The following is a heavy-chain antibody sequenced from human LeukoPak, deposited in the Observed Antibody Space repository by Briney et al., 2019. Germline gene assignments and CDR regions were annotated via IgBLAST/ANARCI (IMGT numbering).Heavy chain of an antibody. J-gene: IGHJ6*03. D-gene: IGHD3-3*01. CDR1: GFTFSSYC. CDR3: ARLNYDFWSGIWEGYYMDV. CDR2: IREDGSER. V-gene: IGHV3-7*01. Sequence: PEGSLRLSCAASGFTFSSYCMSWVRRAPGKGLEWVANIREDGSERYYVASVKGRFTVSRDNAKKSLSLQVNSLRAEDTAVYYCARLNYDFWSGIWEGYYMDVWGKGTTVTVSS.